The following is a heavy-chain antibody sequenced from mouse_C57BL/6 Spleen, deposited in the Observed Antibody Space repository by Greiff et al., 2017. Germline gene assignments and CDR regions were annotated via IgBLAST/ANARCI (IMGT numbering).Heavy chain of an antibody. V-gene: IGHV1-52*01. CDR3: ARGNYYGSSGDY. CDR2: IDPSDSET. Sequence: QVQLQQPGAELVRPGSSVKLSCKASGYTFTSYWMHWVKQRPIQGLEWIGNIDPSDSETHYNQKFQDKATLTVDKSSSTAYMQLSSLTSEDSAGDDYARGNYYGSSGDYWGQGTTLTVSS. J-gene: IGHJ2*01. CDR1: GYTFTSYW. D-gene: IGHD1-1*01.